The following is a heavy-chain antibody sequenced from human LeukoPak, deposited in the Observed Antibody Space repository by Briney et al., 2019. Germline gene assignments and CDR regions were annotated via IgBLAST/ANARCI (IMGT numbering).Heavy chain of an antibody. Sequence: SETLSLTCTVSGGPISSYYWSWIRQPPGKGLEWIGYIYYSGSTNYNPSLKSRVTISVDTSKNQFSLKLSSVTAADTAVYYCARVGSYSSSWYLNWFDPWGQGTLVTVSS. V-gene: IGHV4-59*01. CDR1: GGPISSYY. CDR3: ARVGSYSSSWYLNWFDP. CDR2: IYYSGST. D-gene: IGHD6-13*01. J-gene: IGHJ5*02.